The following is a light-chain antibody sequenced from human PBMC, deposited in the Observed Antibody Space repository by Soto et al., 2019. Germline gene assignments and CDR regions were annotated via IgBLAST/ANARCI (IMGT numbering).Light chain of an antibody. J-gene: IGLJ1*01. V-gene: IGLV2-11*01. CDR3: YSYAGTYTFV. CDR1: ANDVGGHNY. CDR2: DVT. Sequence: QSALTQPRSVSGSPGQSATISCTGTANDVGGHNYVSWYQQHPGEAPKLLIYDVTERPSGVPVRFSGSKSGKTASLTISGLQTEDEADYYCYSYAGTYTFVFGTGTKLTVL.